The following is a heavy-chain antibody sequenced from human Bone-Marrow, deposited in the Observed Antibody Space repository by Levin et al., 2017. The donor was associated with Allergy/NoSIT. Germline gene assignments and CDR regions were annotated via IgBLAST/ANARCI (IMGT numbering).Heavy chain of an antibody. J-gene: IGHJ6*02. CDR3: ARDRAVAGIYYYYYGMDV. CDR1: GFTFSSYA. D-gene: IGHD6-19*01. V-gene: IGHV3-30*04. Sequence: GESLKISCAASGFTFSSYAMHWVRQAPGKGLEWVAVISYDGSNKYYADSVKGRFTISRDNSKNTLYLQMNSLRAEDTAVYYCARDRAVAGIYYYYYGMDVWGQGTTVTVSS. CDR2: ISYDGSNK.